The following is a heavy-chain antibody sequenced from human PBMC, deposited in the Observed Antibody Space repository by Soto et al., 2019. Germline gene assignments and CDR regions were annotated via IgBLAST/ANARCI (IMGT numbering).Heavy chain of an antibody. J-gene: IGHJ6*02. Sequence: GGSLSLSCAASGFTVSSNYMSWVRQAPGKGLEWVSVIYSGGSTYYADSVKGRFTISRDNSKNTLYLQMNSLRAEDTAVYYCVRDLLSMVRAPGSDGMDVWGQGT. D-gene: IGHD3-10*01. V-gene: IGHV3-66*01. CDR2: IYSGGST. CDR3: VRDLLSMVRAPGSDGMDV. CDR1: GFTVSSNY.